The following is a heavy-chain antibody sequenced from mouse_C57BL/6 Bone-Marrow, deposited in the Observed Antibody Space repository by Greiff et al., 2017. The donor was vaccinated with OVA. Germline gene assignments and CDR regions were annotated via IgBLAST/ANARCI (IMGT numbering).Heavy chain of an antibody. J-gene: IGHJ3*01. Sequence: EVHLVESGGGLVKPGGSLKLSCAASGFTFSSYAMSWVRQTPEKRLEWVATISDGGSYTYYPDNVKGRFTISRDNAKNNLYLQMSHLKSEDTAMYYCAHEADGYYVAFAYWGQGTLVTVSA. D-gene: IGHD2-3*01. CDR1: GFTFSSYA. V-gene: IGHV5-4*01. CDR3: AHEADGYYVAFAY. CDR2: ISDGGSYT.